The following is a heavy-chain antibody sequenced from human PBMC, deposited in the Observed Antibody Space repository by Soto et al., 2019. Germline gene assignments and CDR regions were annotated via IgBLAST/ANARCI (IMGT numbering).Heavy chain of an antibody. CDR1: GFTFSSYG. CDR2: ISYDGSNK. D-gene: IGHD3-22*01. V-gene: IGHV3-30*03. CDR3: XXXXGYYYDSSXXXXXXX. Sequence: QVQLVESGGGVVQPGRSLRLSCAASGFTFSSYGMHWVRQAPGKGLEWVAVISYDGSNKYYADSVKGRFTISRDNSKNXXXXXXXXXXAEDXXXXXXXXXXGYYYDSSXXXXXXXWGQ. J-gene: IGHJ1*01.